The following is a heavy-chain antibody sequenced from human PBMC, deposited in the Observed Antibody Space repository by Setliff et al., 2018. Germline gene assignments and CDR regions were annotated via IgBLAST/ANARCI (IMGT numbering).Heavy chain of an antibody. V-gene: IGHV1-18*01. Sequence: GASVKVSCKTSGYSFTNYGINWVRQAPGQGLEWMGWNSVYAREFQGRVTMTIDTPTSTAYMELRSLRSDDTAVYYCARGRGDIVTTTSYYYYLDVWGKGTTVTVSS. CDR2: NSV. D-gene: IGHD5-12*01. CDR3: ARGRGDIVTTTSYYYYLDV. CDR1: GYSFTNYG. J-gene: IGHJ6*03.